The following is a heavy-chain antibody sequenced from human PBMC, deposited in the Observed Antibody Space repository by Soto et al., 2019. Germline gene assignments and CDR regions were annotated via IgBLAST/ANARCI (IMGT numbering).Heavy chain of an antibody. CDR3: AGRGATYYYYYDMDV. Sequence: QVQLVQSGAEVKKPGASVKVSCKASGYTFTNYYMHWVRQAPGQGLEWMGIINPSGGSTSYAQKFQGRVTMTRDTSTSTVYLELSSLTSEDTAVYYCAGRGATYYYYYDMDVWGQGTTVTVSS. J-gene: IGHJ6*02. CDR1: GYTFTNYY. CDR2: INPSGGST. V-gene: IGHV1-46*01.